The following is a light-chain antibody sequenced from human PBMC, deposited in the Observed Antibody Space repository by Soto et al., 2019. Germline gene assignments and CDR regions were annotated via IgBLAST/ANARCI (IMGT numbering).Light chain of an antibody. CDR2: LGS. J-gene: IGKJ2*01. Sequence: DIVMTQSPHSLAVTPGEPASISCRSSQSLLHNNGYNYLSWYLQKPGQSPQVLIYLGSNRASGGPDRFSGSGSGTDFTLKISRVEAEDVGIYYCMQALQTSYTIGQGTKLEI. CDR1: QSLLHNNGYNY. CDR3: MQALQTSYT. V-gene: IGKV2-28*01.